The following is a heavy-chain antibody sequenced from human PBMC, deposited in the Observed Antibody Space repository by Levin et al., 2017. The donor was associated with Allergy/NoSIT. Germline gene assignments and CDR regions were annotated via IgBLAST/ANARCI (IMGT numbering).Heavy chain of an antibody. D-gene: IGHD6-13*01. CDR1: GYTFTGYY. CDR3: ARDEAAAGAEYFQH. V-gene: IGHV1-2*02. J-gene: IGHJ1*01. CDR2: INPNSGGT. Sequence: ASVKVSCKASGYTFTGYYMHWVRQAPGQGLEWMGWINPNSGGTDYAQKFQGRVTMTRDTSINTAYMHLSRLRSDDTAVYYCARDEAAAGAEYFQHWGQGTLITVSS.